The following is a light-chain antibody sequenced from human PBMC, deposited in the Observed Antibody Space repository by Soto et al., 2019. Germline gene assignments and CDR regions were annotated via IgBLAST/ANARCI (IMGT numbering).Light chain of an antibody. J-gene: IGLJ3*02. CDR3: CSFTSSSTWL. Sequence: QSALTQPASVSGSPGQSVTISCTGTGTDVGGYNYVSWYQHHPGKAPKLMIYEVSNRPPGVSNRFSGSKSGNTASLSISGLQTEYEADYYCCSFTSSSTWLFGGGTKLTVL. CDR1: GTDVGGYNY. V-gene: IGLV2-14*01. CDR2: EVS.